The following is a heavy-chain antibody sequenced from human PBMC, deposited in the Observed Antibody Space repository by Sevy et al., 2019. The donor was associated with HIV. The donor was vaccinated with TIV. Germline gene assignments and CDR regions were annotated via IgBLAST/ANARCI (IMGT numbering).Heavy chain of an antibody. V-gene: IGHV3-21*01. Sequence: GGSLRLSCAASGFTFSSYSMNWVRQGPGKGLEWVSSISSSGRYIYYADSVQGRFTISRDNAEDSLYIQMNNLGAEETAVYYCARDALSGTSAYWGQGTLVTVSS. D-gene: IGHD1-7*01. CDR1: GFTFSSYS. J-gene: IGHJ4*02. CDR2: ISSSGRYI. CDR3: ARDALSGTSAY.